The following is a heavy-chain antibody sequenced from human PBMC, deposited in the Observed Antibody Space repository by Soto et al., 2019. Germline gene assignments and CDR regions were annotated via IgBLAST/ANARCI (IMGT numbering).Heavy chain of an antibody. CDR3: ARDDSRILWS. D-gene: IGHD2-21*01. CDR2: IIAYNGNT. V-gene: IGHV1-18*01. J-gene: IGHJ5*02. CDR1: GYTFTSYG. Sequence: ASVKVSCKASGYTFTSYGISWVRQAPVRVLELRVWIIAYNGNTNYSQKLQGRVTITADTSTITSYMELMSLISENTAVYYCARDDSRILWSWGQGTLVTVSS.